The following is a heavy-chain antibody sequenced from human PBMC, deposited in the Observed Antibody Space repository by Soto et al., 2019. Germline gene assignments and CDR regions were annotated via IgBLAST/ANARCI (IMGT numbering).Heavy chain of an antibody. CDR3: ARDWGGDYPLYYFDY. CDR2: INAGNGNT. Sequence: GASVKVSCKASGYTFTSYAMHWVRQAPGQRLEWMGWINAGNGNTKYSQKFQGRVTITRDTSASTAYMELSSLRSEDTAVYYCARDWGGDYPLYYFDYWGQGTLVTVSS. CDR1: GYTFTSYA. D-gene: IGHD2-21*02. J-gene: IGHJ4*02. V-gene: IGHV1-3*01.